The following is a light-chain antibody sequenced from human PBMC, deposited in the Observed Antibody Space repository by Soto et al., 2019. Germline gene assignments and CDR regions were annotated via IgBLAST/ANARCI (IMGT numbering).Light chain of an antibody. V-gene: IGKV3-11*01. CDR3: QQRSNWRT. CDR2: DAS. CDR1: QSVSSY. Sequence: EIVLTQSPATLSLSPGERATLSCRASQSVSSYLAWYQQKPGQAPRLLIYDASNRATGIPARFSGSGSGTDFTLTISSLAHEDVAVYYCQQRSNWRTFGQGTKVEIK. J-gene: IGKJ1*01.